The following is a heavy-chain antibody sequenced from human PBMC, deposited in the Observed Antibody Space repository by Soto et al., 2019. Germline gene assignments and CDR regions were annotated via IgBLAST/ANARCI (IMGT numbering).Heavy chain of an antibody. CDR3: ARDQVCSSTSCYGYYYYYMDV. CDR2: IYSGGST. D-gene: IGHD2-2*01. CDR1: GVTVSSNY. J-gene: IGHJ6*03. Sequence: GGSLRLSCAASGVTVSSNYMSWVRQAPGKGLEWVSVIYSGGSTYYADSVKGRFTISRDNSKNTLYLQMNSLRAEDTAVYYCARDQVCSSTSCYGYYYYYMDVWGKGTTVTVSS. V-gene: IGHV3-66*01.